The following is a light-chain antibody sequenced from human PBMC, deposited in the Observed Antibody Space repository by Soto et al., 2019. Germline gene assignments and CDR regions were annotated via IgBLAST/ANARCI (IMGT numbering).Light chain of an antibody. Sequence: QSALTQPASVSGSPGQSITISCSGTSSDIGSYDHVALYQQFPGKSPKLIIYAVSDRPSGVSDRFSGSKSGISASLTISGLQTEDEADYYCISYTDRQSYLFGTGTKVTVL. CDR3: ISYTDRQSYL. J-gene: IGLJ1*01. V-gene: IGLV2-14*03. CDR1: SSDIGSYDH. CDR2: AVS.